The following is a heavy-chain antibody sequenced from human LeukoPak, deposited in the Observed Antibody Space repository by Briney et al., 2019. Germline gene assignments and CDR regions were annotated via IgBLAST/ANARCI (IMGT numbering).Heavy chain of an antibody. CDR3: ARVNWINDY. CDR2: IHHSGST. CDR1: GYSIRSGYH. J-gene: IGHJ4*02. D-gene: IGHD1-20*01. V-gene: IGHV4-38-2*02. Sequence: SETLSLTCSVSGYSIRSGYHWGWIRQPPGKGLEWIGAIHHSGSTYYNPSLRSRVTISIDMSRNQFSLKLSSVTAADTAVYYCARVNWINDYWGQGTLVTVSS.